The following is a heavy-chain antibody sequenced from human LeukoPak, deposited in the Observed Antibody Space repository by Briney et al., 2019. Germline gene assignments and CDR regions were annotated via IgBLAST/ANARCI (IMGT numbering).Heavy chain of an antibody. Sequence: ASVKVSCKASGYTFTSYGISWVRQAPGQGLEWMGWISAYNGNTNYAQKLQGRVTMTTDTPTSTAYMELRSLRSDDTAVYYCARVRQLLIKTYYYYYMDVWGKGTTITVSS. J-gene: IGHJ6*03. CDR2: ISAYNGNT. CDR3: ARVRQLLIKTYYYYYMDV. V-gene: IGHV1-18*01. CDR1: GYTFTSYG. D-gene: IGHD2-2*01.